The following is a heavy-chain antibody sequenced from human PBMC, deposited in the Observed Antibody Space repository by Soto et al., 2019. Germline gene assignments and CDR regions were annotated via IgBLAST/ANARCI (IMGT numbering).Heavy chain of an antibody. J-gene: IGHJ4*02. D-gene: IGHD2-21*02. CDR2: ISSSSSFI. CDR1: GFTFSSYS. V-gene: IGHV3-48*02. CDR3: ARGPPGDCGGDCHPDY. Sequence: EVQLVESGGGLVQPGGSLRLSCAASGFTFSSYSMNWVRQAPGKGLEWVSYISSSSSFIYYADSVKGRITISRDKAKNSMYLQMNSLRDEDTAVYYCARGPPGDCGGDCHPDYWGQGTLVTVSS.